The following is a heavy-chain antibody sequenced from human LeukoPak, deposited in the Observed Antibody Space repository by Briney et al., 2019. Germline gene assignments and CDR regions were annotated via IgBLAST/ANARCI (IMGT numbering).Heavy chain of an antibody. Sequence: GESLKISCEASGYTFTNYWIGWVRQMPGKGLEWMGVIHPGDSDTRYSPSFQGQVTISADKSISTAYLQWSSLKASDTAVYYCARKVGHCSSTNCYTYSDYWGQGTLVTVSS. J-gene: IGHJ4*02. CDR2: IHPGDSDT. CDR3: ARKVGHCSSTNCYTYSDY. CDR1: GYTFTNYW. D-gene: IGHD2-2*02. V-gene: IGHV5-51*01.